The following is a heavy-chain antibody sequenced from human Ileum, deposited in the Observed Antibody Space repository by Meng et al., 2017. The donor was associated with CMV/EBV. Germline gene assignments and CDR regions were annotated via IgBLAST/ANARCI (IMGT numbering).Heavy chain of an antibody. V-gene: IGHV4-4*07. CDR3: ARGYCSGATCYPYYFDY. CDR2: IHIGGTT. CDR1: SGSISRNY. J-gene: IGHJ4*02. Sequence: QVQVHESGPRLVTPSETLSLTCTVSSGSISRNYWNWIRQPAGKGLESIGRIHIGGTTDYNPSLKSRVTMSVDTSKNQLSLKLTSVTAADTAVYYCARGYCSGATCYPYYFDYWGQGTLVTVSS. D-gene: IGHD2-15*01.